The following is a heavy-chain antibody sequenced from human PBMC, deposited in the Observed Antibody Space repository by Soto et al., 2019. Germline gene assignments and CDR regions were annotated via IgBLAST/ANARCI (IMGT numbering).Heavy chain of an antibody. Sequence: QVQLQESGPGLVKPSQTLSLTCTVSGGSISSGDYYWSWIRQPPGTGLEWIGYIYYSGSTYYNPSLKSRVTISVFTSKNHFSLKLSSVTAADPAVYYCASAPLLYSSFDLWGRGTLVTVSS. CDR3: ASAPLLYSSFDL. J-gene: IGHJ2*01. D-gene: IGHD5-18*01. V-gene: IGHV4-30-4*01. CDR2: IYYSGST. CDR1: GGSISSGDYY.